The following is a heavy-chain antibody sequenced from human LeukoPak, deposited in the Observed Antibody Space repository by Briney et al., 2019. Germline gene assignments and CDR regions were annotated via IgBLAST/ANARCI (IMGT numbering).Heavy chain of an antibody. J-gene: IGHJ4*02. CDR1: GGSISSGSYY. D-gene: IGHD1-20*01. CDR3: AREGRGANWKSD. Sequence: SQTLSLTCTVSGGSISSGSYYWSWIRQPAGKGLEWIGRIYTSGSTNYNPSLKSRVTISVDTSKNQFSLKLSSVTAADTAVYYCAREGRGANWKSDWGQGTLVTVSS. CDR2: IYTSGST. V-gene: IGHV4-61*02.